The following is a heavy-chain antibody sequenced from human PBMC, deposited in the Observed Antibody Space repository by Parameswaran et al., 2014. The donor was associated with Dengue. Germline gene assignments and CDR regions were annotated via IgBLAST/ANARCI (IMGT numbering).Heavy chain of an antibody. CDR1: GFTFSDYY. D-gene: IGHD4-11*01. V-gene: IGHV3-11*06. J-gene: IGHJ3*02. Sequence: GESLKISCAASGFTFSDYYMSWIRQAPGKGLEWVSYISSSSSYTNYADSVKGRFTISRDNAKNSLYLQMNSLRADDTAVYYCARVAGRPGITDDYSTDAFDIWGQGQWS. CDR3: ARVAGRPGITDDYSTDAFDI. CDR2: ISSSSSYT.